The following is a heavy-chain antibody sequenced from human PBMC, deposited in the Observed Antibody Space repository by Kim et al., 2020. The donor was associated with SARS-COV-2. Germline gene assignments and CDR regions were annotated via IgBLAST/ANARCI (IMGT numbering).Heavy chain of an antibody. Sequence: SETLSLTCTVSGGSISSSSYYWGWIRQPPGKGLEWIGSIYYSGSTYYNPSLKSRVTISVDTSKNQFSLKLSSVTAADTAVYYCARRRFLDWSDAFDIWGQGTMVTVSS. CDR2: IYYSGST. V-gene: IGHV4-39*01. D-gene: IGHD3-9*01. CDR1: GGSISSSSYY. J-gene: IGHJ3*02. CDR3: ARRRFLDWSDAFDI.